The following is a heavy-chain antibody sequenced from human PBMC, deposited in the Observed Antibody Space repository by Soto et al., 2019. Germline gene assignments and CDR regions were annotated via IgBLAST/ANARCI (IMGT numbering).Heavy chain of an antibody. D-gene: IGHD6-19*01. Sequence: QVQLVQSGAEEKKPGASVKVSCKASGYTFTSYAMHWVRQAPGQRLEWMGWINAGNGNTKYSQKFQGRVTITRDKSASTAYMELSSLRSEDTAVYYCASEHQRWLVLDYWGQGTLVTVSS. J-gene: IGHJ4*02. CDR2: INAGNGNT. CDR3: ASEHQRWLVLDY. V-gene: IGHV1-3*05. CDR1: GYTFTSYA.